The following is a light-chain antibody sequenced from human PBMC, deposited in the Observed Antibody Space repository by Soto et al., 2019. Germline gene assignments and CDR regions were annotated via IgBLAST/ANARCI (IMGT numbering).Light chain of an antibody. CDR1: QSLLHSNGYNY. J-gene: IGKJ2*01. CDR3: MQTLQTPYT. V-gene: IGKV2-28*01. Sequence: DIVMTQSALSLPVTPGEPASISCRSSQSLLHSNGYNYLDWYLQKPGQSPQLLIYLGSNRASGVPDRFSGSGSGTDFTLEISKVEAEDVGVYYCMQTLQTPYTFGQGTKLEIK. CDR2: LGS.